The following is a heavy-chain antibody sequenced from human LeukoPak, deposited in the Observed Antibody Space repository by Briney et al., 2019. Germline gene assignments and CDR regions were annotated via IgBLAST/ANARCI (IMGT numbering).Heavy chain of an antibody. D-gene: IGHD3-22*01. J-gene: IGHJ4*02. V-gene: IGHV5-10-1*01. CDR3: ARYFYDTNATDY. CDR1: ACGFTTFW. Sequence: SCPAFACGFTTFWISCVGQVPGKGLEWMGIIAPSDDNTNYSASFQGHVTISADKSISTAFLQWNSLKASDRAMYYCARYFYDTNATDYWGQGTLVTVAS. CDR2: IAPSDDNT.